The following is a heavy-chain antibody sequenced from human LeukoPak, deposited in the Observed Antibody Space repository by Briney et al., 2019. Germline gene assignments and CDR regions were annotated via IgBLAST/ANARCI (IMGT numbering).Heavy chain of an antibody. J-gene: IGHJ3*02. CDR2: IYPGDSDT. Sequence: GESLKISCKGSGYSFTSYWIGWVRQMPGKGLEWMGIIYPGDSDTRYSPSFQGQVTISADKSISTAYLQWSSLKASDTAMYYCARQPSYYYDSSGYYQIHDAFDIWGQGTMVTVSS. CDR1: GYSFTSYW. CDR3: ARQPSYYYDSSGYYQIHDAFDI. D-gene: IGHD3-22*01. V-gene: IGHV5-51*01.